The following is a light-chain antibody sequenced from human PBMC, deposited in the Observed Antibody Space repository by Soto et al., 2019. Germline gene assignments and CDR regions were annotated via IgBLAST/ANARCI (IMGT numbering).Light chain of an antibody. CDR2: GAS. CDR1: QSVSSSY. V-gene: IGKV3-15*01. J-gene: IGKJ1*01. Sequence: EIALTQSPGTLSLSRGERATLSCRASQSVSSSYLAWYQQKPGQAPRLLIYGASIRANGVPDRFSGGGSGTEFILTISSLQSEDFAVYYCQQYNDWPRTFGQGTKVDIK. CDR3: QQYNDWPRT.